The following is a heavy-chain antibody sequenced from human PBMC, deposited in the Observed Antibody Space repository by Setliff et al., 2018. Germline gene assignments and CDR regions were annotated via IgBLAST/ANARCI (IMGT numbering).Heavy chain of an antibody. CDR2: IYYSGTT. V-gene: IGHV4-31*03. J-gene: IGHJ6*03. CDR1: GGPISSAGYY. Sequence: PSETLSLTCTVSGGPISSAGYYWTWIRQQPGKGLEWIGYIYYSGTTYYNPSLKSRVTILIDTSKNQFSLELSSVTAADTAVYYCVRESYDSSGYSGGDYYYYYMDVWG. D-gene: IGHD3-22*01. CDR3: VRESYDSSGYSGGDYYYYYMDV.